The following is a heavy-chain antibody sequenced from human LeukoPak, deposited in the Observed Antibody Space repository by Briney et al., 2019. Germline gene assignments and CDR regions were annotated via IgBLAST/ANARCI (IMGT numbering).Heavy chain of an antibody. Sequence: SETLSLTCTVSGYSISSGYYRGWIRQPPGKGLEWIGSIYHSGSTYYNPSLKSRVTISVDTSKNQFSLKLSSVTAADTAVYYCARGWFGEYPPFDPWGQGTLVTVSS. D-gene: IGHD3-10*01. J-gene: IGHJ5*02. CDR2: IYHSGST. CDR3: ARGWFGEYPPFDP. V-gene: IGHV4-38-2*02. CDR1: GYSISSGYY.